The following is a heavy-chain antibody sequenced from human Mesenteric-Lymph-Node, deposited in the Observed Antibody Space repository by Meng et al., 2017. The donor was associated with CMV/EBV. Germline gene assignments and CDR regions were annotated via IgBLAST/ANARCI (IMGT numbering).Heavy chain of an antibody. CDR3: AREGYDYGHHFDF. CDR2: IDTSAYIL. Sequence: GESLKISCAASGFTFSHYYMSWVRRAPGKALEWVAYIDTSAYILYTADSVKGRFTISRDNGKSALYLQMNSLRAEDTAVYYCAREGYDYGHHFDFWGQGALVTVSS. J-gene: IGHJ4*02. D-gene: IGHD4/OR15-4a*01. V-gene: IGHV3-11*01. CDR1: GFTFSHYY.